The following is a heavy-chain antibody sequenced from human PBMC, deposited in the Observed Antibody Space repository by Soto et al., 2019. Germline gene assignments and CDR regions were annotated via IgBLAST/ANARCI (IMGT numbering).Heavy chain of an antibody. CDR1: GGSISSGGYS. D-gene: IGHD6-6*01. V-gene: IGHV4-30-2*02. CDR2: IYHSGST. Sequence: PSETLSLTCAVSGGSISSGGYSWSWIRQPPGKGLEWIGYIYHSGSTYYNPSLKSRVTISVDTSKNQFSLKLSSVTAADTAVYYCAKRSSSSTFDYWGQGTLVTVSS. J-gene: IGHJ4*02. CDR3: AKRSSSSTFDY.